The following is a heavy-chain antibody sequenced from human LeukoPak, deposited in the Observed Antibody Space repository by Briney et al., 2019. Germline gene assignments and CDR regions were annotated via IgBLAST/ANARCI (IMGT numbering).Heavy chain of an antibody. J-gene: IGHJ5*02. D-gene: IGHD3-3*01. CDR1: GFTFSSYG. V-gene: IGHV3-30*03. CDR3: AMETIFGGYNWFDP. CDR2: ISYDGSNK. Sequence: GGSLRLSCGASGFTFSSYGMHWVRQAPGKGLERVAVISYDGSNKYYADSVKGRFTISRDNSKNTLYLQMNSLRAEDTAVYYCAMETIFGGYNWFDPWGQGTLVTVSS.